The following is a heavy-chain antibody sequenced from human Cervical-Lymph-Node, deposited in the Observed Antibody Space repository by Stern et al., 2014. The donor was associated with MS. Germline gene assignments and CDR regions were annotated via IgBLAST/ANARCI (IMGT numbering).Heavy chain of an antibody. Sequence: VQLVESGGGLVQPGGSLRLSCAASGFTFNNYAMNWVRQAPGKGLEWVSAISPGGTYTYYADSVKGRFTISRDNSTNTVYLQMNSLRAEDSAVYYCAKDRRGDWGQGTLVTVSS. D-gene: IGHD3-10*01. J-gene: IGHJ4*02. CDR2: ISPGGTYT. V-gene: IGHV3-23*04. CDR1: GFTFNNYA. CDR3: AKDRRGD.